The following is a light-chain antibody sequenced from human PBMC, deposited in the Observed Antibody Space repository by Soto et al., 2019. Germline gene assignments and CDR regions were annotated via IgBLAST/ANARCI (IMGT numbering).Light chain of an antibody. CDR1: HSVSSQ. V-gene: IGKV3-11*01. CDR3: HQRSNWPRT. Sequence: EIVLTQSPATLSLPPGERATLSCRASHSVSSQLGWYQQKPGQAPRLLIYDASNTATGIPARFSGSGSGTDFTLTISSLEPEDFGVYYCHQRSNWPRTFGQGTKLEIK. J-gene: IGKJ2*01. CDR2: DAS.